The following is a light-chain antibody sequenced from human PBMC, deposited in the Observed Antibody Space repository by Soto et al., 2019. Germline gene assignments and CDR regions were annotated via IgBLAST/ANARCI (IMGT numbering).Light chain of an antibody. Sequence: DIVMTQSPATLSVSPGERATLSCRASQSVGNKLAWYQHKTGQAPRLLVYGVSKRATGIPDRFSGSGSGTEFTLTISSLEPEDFAVYYCQQYDNSPPLTFGGGTKVEIK. CDR3: QQYDNSPPLT. CDR1: QSVGNK. J-gene: IGKJ4*01. V-gene: IGKV3-15*01. CDR2: GVS.